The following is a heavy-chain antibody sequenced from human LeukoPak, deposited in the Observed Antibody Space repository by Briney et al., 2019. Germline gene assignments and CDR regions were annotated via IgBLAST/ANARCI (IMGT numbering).Heavy chain of an antibody. D-gene: IGHD5-24*01. CDR2: IYTDGST. Sequence: GGSLRLSCAGFGFTFSNYAMNWVRQAPGKGLEWVSVIYTDGSTYYADSVKGRFTISRDISRNTVHLQMNSLRAGDTAVYYCARDPHGYNSYFDYWGQGTLVTVSS. CDR3: ARDPHGYNSYFDY. J-gene: IGHJ4*02. CDR1: GFTFSNYA. V-gene: IGHV3-53*01.